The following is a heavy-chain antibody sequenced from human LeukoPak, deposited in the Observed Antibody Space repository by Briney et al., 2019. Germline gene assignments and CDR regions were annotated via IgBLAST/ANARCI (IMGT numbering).Heavy chain of an antibody. CDR2: ISGSGGST. Sequence: GGSLRLSCAASGFTVSSNYMSWVRQAPGKGLEWVSAISGSGGSTYYADSVKGRFTISRDNSKNTLYLQMNSLRVEDTAVYYCARDRLIGGRFGELSNWGQGTLVTVSS. D-gene: IGHD3-10*01. CDR3: ARDRLIGGRFGELSN. V-gene: IGHV3-23*01. CDR1: GFTVSSNY. J-gene: IGHJ4*02.